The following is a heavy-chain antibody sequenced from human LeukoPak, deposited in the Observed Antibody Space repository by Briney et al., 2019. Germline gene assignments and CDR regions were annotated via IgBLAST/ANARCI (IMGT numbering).Heavy chain of an antibody. V-gene: IGHV4-59*01. D-gene: IGHD6-13*01. J-gene: IGHJ3*02. CDR3: ARDLRERSSWYFALDI. CDR2: IYYSGST. CDR1: GGSISSYY. Sequence: SSETLSLTCTVSGGSISSYYWSWIRQPPGKGLEWIGYIYYSGSTNYNPSLKSRVTISVDTSKNQFSLKLSSVTAADTAVYYCARDLRERSSWYFALDIWGQGTMVTVSS.